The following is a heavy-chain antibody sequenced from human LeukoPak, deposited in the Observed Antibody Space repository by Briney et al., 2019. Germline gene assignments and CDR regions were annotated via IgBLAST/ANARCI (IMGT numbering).Heavy chain of an antibody. CDR2: IYYSGTT. J-gene: IGHJ4*02. V-gene: IGHV4-31*01. Sequence: SETLSLTCTVSGVSIISGGYYWSWIRQHPGKGLEWIGYIYYSGTTYYNPSLKSQITISVDTSKNQFSLKLSSVTAADTAVYYCARVRNRDGSEFDYWGQGTLVTVSS. CDR3: ARVRNRDGSEFDY. D-gene: IGHD5-24*01. CDR1: GVSIISGGYY.